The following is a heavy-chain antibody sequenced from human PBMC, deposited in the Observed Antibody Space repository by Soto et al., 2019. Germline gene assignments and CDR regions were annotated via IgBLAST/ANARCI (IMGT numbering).Heavy chain of an antibody. CDR1: GHTFTSYD. J-gene: IGHJ4*02. CDR2: MNPNSGNT. Sequence: ASVKVSCKASGHTFTSYDINWVRQATGQGLEWMGWMNPNSGNTGYAQKFQGRVTMTRNTSISTAYMELSSLRSEDTAVYYCARGSSYYYGSGSFWPLDYWGQGTLVTVSS. D-gene: IGHD3-10*01. CDR3: ARGSSYYYGSGSFWPLDY. V-gene: IGHV1-8*01.